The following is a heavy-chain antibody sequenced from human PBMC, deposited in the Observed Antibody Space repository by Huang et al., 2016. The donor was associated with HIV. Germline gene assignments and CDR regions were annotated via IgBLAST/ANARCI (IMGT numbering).Heavy chain of an antibody. CDR3: ARERMMSWLDDHDAFDI. V-gene: IGHV4-34*01. Sequence: QVQLQQWGAGLLKPSETLSLTCAVFGGSFRGYYWSWSRQSHGKGREWSGEMNHSGSTNYTPSLKSRPTISVDTSKNQFSLKLSSVTAADTAVYYCARERMMSWLDDHDAFDIWGQGTMVTVSS. CDR2: MNHSGST. CDR1: GGSFRGYY. J-gene: IGHJ3*02. D-gene: IGHD1-1*01.